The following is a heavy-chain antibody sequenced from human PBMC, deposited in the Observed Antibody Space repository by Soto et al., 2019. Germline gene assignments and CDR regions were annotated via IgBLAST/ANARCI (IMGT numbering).Heavy chain of an antibody. V-gene: IGHV3-30*18. CDR3: AKDRLGYGGNPTGMDV. CDR1: GFTFSSYG. Sequence: PGGSLRLSCAASGFTFSSYGMHWVRQAPGKGLEWVAVISYDGSNKYYADSVKGRFTISRDNSKNTLYLQMNSLRAEDTAVYYCAKDRLGYGGNPTGMDVWGQGTTVTVSS. D-gene: IGHD4-17*01. CDR2: ISYDGSNK. J-gene: IGHJ6*02.